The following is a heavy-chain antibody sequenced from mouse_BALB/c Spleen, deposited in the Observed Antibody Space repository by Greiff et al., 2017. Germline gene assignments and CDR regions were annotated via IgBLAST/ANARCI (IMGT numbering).Heavy chain of an antibody. CDR1: GFNIKDYY. V-gene: IGHV14-1*02. Sequence: VQLQQSGAELVRPGALVKLSCKASGFNIKDYYMHWVKQRPEQGLEWIGWIDPENGNTIYDPKFQGKASITADTSSNTAYLQLSSLTSEDTAVYYCARYDYEGYYAMDYWGQGTSVTVSS. J-gene: IGHJ4*01. CDR2: IDPENGNT. D-gene: IGHD2-4*01. CDR3: ARYDYEGYYAMDY.